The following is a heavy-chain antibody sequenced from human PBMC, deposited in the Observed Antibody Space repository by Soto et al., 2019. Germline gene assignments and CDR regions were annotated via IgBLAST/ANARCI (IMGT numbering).Heavy chain of an antibody. Sequence: ASVKVSCKASGNTFSNYYIHWVRQAPGQGLEWMGTINPSGGHTTYAQKFLGRVTMTRDTSTSTLYMELTSLRSEDTAVYFCARGGHVVVVTAAFAYWGQGTLVTVSS. CDR2: INPSGGHT. D-gene: IGHD2-21*02. CDR3: ARGGHVVVVTAAFAY. V-gene: IGHV1-46*03. CDR1: GNTFSNYY. J-gene: IGHJ4*02.